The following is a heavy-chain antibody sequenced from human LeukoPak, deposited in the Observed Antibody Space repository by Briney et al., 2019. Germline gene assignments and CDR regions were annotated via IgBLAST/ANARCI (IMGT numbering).Heavy chain of an antibody. Sequence: PETLSLTCTVSGGSISSYYWSWIRQPAGKGLEWIGRIYYSVSTNYNPSLKSRVTMSVDTSKNQFSLKLNSVTAADTAVYYCASAGYYDSNGYYLSYWGQGTLVTVSS. D-gene: IGHD3-22*01. CDR1: GGSISSYY. CDR3: ASAGYYDSNGYYLSY. CDR2: IYYSVST. J-gene: IGHJ4*02. V-gene: IGHV4-4*07.